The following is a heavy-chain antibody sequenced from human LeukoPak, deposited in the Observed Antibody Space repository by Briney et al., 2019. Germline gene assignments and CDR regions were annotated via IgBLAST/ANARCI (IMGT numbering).Heavy chain of an antibody. CDR2: IIPIFGTA. CDR1: GGTFSSYA. V-gene: IGHV1-69*05. CDR3: ASSNPVLRFFHELNWFAP. J-gene: IGHJ5*02. Sequence: SSVKVSCKASGGTFSSYAISWVRQAPGQGLECMVGIIPIFGTANYAQKLQGRVPITTDDPTRTAYMKLSTLRPEDTAVYYCASSNPVLRFFHELNWFAPWGQGTLVTVSS. D-gene: IGHD3-3*01.